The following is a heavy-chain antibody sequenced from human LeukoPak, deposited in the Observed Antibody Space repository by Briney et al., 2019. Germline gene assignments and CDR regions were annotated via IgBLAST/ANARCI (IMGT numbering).Heavy chain of an antibody. CDR3: ARGGSSSWYIWFDP. CDR2: AFYSGNT. V-gene: IGHV4-39*07. J-gene: IGHJ5*02. CDR1: GAFIATSSYY. D-gene: IGHD6-13*01. Sequence: SETLSLTCNVSGAFIATSSYYWGWIRQPPGKGLEWNGSAFYSGNTYYKPSLKSRVTISVDTSKNQFSLKLSSVTAADTAVYYCARGGSSSWYIWFDPWGQGTLVTVSS.